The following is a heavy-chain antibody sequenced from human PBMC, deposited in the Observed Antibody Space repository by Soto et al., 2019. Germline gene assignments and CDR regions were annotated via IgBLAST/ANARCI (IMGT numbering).Heavy chain of an antibody. CDR1: GFTFSSYA. J-gene: IGHJ5*02. CDR3: ARVRSSWYRNWFDP. Sequence: GGSLRLSCAASGFTFSSYAMHWVRQAPGKGLEWVAVISYDGSNKYYADSVKGRFTISRDNSKNTLYLQMNSLRAEDTAVYYRARVRSSWYRNWFDPWGQVPLFPV. V-gene: IGHV3-30-3*01. CDR2: ISYDGSNK. D-gene: IGHD6-13*01.